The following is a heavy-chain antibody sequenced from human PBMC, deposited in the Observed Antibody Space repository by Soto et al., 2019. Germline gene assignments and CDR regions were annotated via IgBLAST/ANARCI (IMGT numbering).Heavy chain of an antibody. CDR2: IYPGDSDT. V-gene: IGHV5-51*01. D-gene: IGHD3-3*01. CDR1: GYKVSTWHNFTRYW. CDR3: ARLGFNYDFLSGYYNVHHYYGIDV. Sequence: PGESLKSSCMGSGYKVSTWHNFTRYWIAWVRQMPGEGLEWMGIIYPGDSDTRYCPSFQGQVTISADRSINSVYLQWSSLKASDTATYYCARLGFNYDFLSGYYNVHHYYGIDVWGQGTTVTVSS. J-gene: IGHJ6*02.